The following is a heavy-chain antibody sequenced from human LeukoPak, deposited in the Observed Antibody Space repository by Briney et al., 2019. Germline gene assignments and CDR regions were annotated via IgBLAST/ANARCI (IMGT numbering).Heavy chain of an antibody. CDR1: SGSISSYY. CDR3: ARGDYYGSAPYGMDV. D-gene: IGHD3-10*01. J-gene: IGHJ6*02. V-gene: IGHV4-59*01. Sequence: SETLSLTCTVSSGSISSYYWSWIRQPPGKGLEWIGYMYHSGSTNYNPSLKSRVTISVDTSKNQFSLKLSSVTAADTAVYYCARGDYYGSAPYGMDVWGQGTTVTVSS. CDR2: MYHSGST.